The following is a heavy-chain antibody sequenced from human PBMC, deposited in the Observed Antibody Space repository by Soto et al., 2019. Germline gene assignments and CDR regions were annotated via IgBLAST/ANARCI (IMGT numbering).Heavy chain of an antibody. CDR3: ARVRGSGSYYNWFDP. V-gene: IGHV4-59*01. CDR1: GGSISSYY. J-gene: IGHJ5*02. Sequence: SETLSLTCTVSGGSISSYYWSWIRQPPVKGLEWIGYIYYSGSTNYNPSLKSRVTISVDTSKNQFSLKLSSVTAADTAVYYCARVRGSGSYYNWFDPWGQGTLVTVSS. CDR2: IYYSGST. D-gene: IGHD3-10*01.